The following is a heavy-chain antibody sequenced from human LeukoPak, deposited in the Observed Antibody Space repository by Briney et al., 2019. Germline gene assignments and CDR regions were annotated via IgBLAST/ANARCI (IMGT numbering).Heavy chain of an antibody. CDR2: ISGSGGST. J-gene: IGHJ6*03. CDR1: GFTFSSYA. D-gene: IGHD6-19*01. Sequence: GGSLRLSCAASGFTFSSYAMSWVRQAPGKGLEWVSAISGSGGSTYYADSVKGRFTISRDNSKNTLYLQMNSLRAEDTAVYYCAKGRPGGSSGWYVFYYYMDVWGKGTTVTVS. CDR3: AKGRPGGSSGWYVFYYYMDV. V-gene: IGHV3-23*01.